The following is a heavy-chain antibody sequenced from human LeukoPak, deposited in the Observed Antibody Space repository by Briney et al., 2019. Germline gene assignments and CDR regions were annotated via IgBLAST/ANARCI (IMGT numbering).Heavy chain of an antibody. D-gene: IGHD2-2*01. CDR3: ARGCSSTSCYFSGGNWFDP. CDR2: IYTGGSA. V-gene: IGHV4-4*07. J-gene: IGHJ5*02. Sequence: SSETLSLTCSVSGAFSSSYYWTWIRQPAGKGLEWIGRIYTGGSANYNPSLRSRVNMSVDKYKNQLSLKLSPVTAADTAVYYCARGCSSTSCYFSGGNWFDPWGQGTLVIVSS. CDR1: GAFSSSYY.